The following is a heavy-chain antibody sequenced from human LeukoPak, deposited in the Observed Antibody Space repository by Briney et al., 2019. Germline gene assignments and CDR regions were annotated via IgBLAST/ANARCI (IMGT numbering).Heavy chain of an antibody. CDR3: ARVATGSYDWFDP. V-gene: IGHV3-74*01. J-gene: IGHJ5*02. CDR2: INSDGIRT. CDR1: GFTFSNYW. Sequence: PGGSLRLSCAASGFTFSNYWMHWVRQAPGKGLVWVSRINSDGIRTNYADSVKGRFTISRDNAENTLYLQMNSLRAEDTAVYFCARVATGSYDWFDPWGQGTLVTVSS. D-gene: IGHD3-10*01.